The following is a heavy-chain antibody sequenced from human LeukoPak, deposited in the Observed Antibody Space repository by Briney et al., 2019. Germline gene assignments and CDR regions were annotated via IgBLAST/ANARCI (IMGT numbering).Heavy chain of an antibody. Sequence: GGSLRLSCAASGLTFSSYAMNGVRQAPGKGLEWVSAISGSGGNTYYADSVKGRFTISRDNSKNTLYLQMNSLRAEDTAVYYCANPRGNYGAYAFDIWGQGTMVTVSS. CDR2: ISGSGGNT. J-gene: IGHJ3*02. CDR1: GLTFSSYA. D-gene: IGHD4-17*01. CDR3: ANPRGNYGAYAFDI. V-gene: IGHV3-23*01.